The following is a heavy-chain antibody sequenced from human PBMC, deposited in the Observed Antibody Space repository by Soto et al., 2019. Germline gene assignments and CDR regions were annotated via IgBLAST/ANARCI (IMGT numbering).Heavy chain of an antibody. Sequence: QVQLQESGPGLVKPSETLSLTCTVSGGSISSYYWSWIRQPPGKGLEWIWYIYYSGSTNYNPSLKSRVTISVDTSKNQFSLKLSSVTAADTAVYYCARVSPISLKSIAARPLGAFDIWGQGTMVTVSS. V-gene: IGHV4-59*01. J-gene: IGHJ3*02. CDR1: GGSISSYY. D-gene: IGHD6-6*01. CDR3: ARVSPISLKSIAARPLGAFDI. CDR2: IYYSGST.